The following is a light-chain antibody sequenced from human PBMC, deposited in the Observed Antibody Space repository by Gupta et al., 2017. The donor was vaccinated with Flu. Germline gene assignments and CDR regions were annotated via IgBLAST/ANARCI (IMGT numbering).Light chain of an antibody. CDR3: AAWDDSLNGRV. J-gene: IGLJ3*02. V-gene: IGLV1-36*01. CDR1: NSNIGNNAA. Sequence: QSVLTHPPSVSAVPRQTVTISCSGINSNIGNNAAVTWYQQLPGKAPKVLIYYDDLLPSGVSDRFSGSKSGTSASLAISDLQSDDEADYYCAAWDDSLNGRVFGGGTKLTVL. CDR2: YDD.